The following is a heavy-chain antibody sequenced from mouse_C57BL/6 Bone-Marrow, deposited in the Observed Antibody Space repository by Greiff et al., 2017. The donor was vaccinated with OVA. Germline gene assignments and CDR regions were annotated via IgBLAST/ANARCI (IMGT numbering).Heavy chain of an antibody. J-gene: IGHJ4*01. CDR1: GFTFSSYG. V-gene: IGHV5-6*02. D-gene: IGHD2-1*01. CDR2: ISSGGSYT. CDR3: ARQYGNSYYYAMDY. Sequence: DVMLVESGGDLVKPGGSLKLSCAASGFTFSSYGMSWVRQTPDKRLEWVATISSGGSYTYYQDSVKGRFTISRDNAKNTLYLQMCSLKSEDTAMYYCARQYGNSYYYAMDYWGQGTSVTVSS.